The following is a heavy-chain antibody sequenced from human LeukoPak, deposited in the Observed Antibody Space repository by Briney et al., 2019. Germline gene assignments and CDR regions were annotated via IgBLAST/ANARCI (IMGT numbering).Heavy chain of an antibody. V-gene: IGHV1-69*13. CDR1: GGTFSSYA. Sequence: SVKVSCKASGGTFSSYAISWVRQAPGQGLEWMGGIIPIFGTANYAQKVQGRVTITADESTSTAYMELSSLRSEDTAVYYCARASYYYDSSGYYFDYWGQGTLVTVSS. CDR3: ARASYYYDSSGYYFDY. CDR2: IIPIFGTA. J-gene: IGHJ4*02. D-gene: IGHD3-22*01.